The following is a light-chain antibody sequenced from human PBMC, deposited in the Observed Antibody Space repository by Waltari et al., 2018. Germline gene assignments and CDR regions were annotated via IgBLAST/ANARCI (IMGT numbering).Light chain of an antibody. CDR1: NSNIGAGYD. Sequence: QSELTQPPSVSGAPGQRVTISCTGTNSNIGAGYDVHWYQHIAGTAPKLLIYADNRRPSGVPARFSGSKSGTSASLAITGLQAEDEGDYYCQSFDIDLSGKELFGGGTRLTVL. J-gene: IGLJ2*01. CDR3: QSFDIDLSGKEL. CDR2: ADN. V-gene: IGLV1-40*01.